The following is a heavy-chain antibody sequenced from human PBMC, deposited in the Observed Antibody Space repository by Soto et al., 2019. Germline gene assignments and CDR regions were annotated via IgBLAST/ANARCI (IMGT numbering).Heavy chain of an antibody. V-gene: IGHV1-69*01. CDR1: GGTFSGYA. CDR3: ARDPRSITGTTSSEDFQH. J-gene: IGHJ1*01. CDR2: IIPLLGIT. Sequence: QAPLMQSGAEVKKPGSSVKVSCKASGGTFSGYAINWVRQAPGQGLEWMGGIIPLLGITDYGQKFQGRITIAADESTGTAYMDLRGLRSEDTAVYYCARDPRSITGTTSSEDFQHWGQGTLVSVSS. D-gene: IGHD1-20*01.